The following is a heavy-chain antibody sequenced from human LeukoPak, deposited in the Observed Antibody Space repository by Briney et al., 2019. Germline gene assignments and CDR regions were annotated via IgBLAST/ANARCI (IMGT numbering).Heavy chain of an antibody. CDR1: GFNFNNAW. D-gene: IGHD3-22*01. V-gene: IGHV3-15*07. CDR2: IRSNAYGGAT. Sequence: PGGSLRLSCAASGFNFNNAWMNWVRQAPGKGLEWVGRIRSNAYGGATESAAPVTGGFTISGDDSENTLYLQMNSLKIEDTAVYYCTRGSNRDDSSDFDCWGQGTLVTVSS. J-gene: IGHJ4*02. CDR3: TRGSNRDDSSDFDC.